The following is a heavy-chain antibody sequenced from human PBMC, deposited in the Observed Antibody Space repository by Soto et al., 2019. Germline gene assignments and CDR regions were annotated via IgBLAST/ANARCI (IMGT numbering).Heavy chain of an antibody. CDR3: ATLMTTVTSFDF. CDR1: GFTFSSSA. J-gene: IGHJ4*02. V-gene: IGHV3-23*01. D-gene: IGHD4-4*01. Sequence: PGGSLRLPCAASGFTFSSSAINWVRQAPGKGLEWVSTISVSGRTTYYADSVKGRFTISRGNSKNTLYLQMHSLRAEDTAVYYCATLMTTVTSFDFWGQGALVTVSS. CDR2: ISVSGRTT.